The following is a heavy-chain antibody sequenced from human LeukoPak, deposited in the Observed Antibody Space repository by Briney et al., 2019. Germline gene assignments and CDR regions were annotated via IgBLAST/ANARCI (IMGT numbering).Heavy chain of an antibody. D-gene: IGHD6-19*01. V-gene: IGHV3-23*01. CDR3: AKWRDSSGWYYFDY. CDR1: GFTFSSYA. CDR2: ISGSGGST. Sequence: QPGASLRLSCAASGFTFSSYAMSWVRQAPGKGLGWVSAISGSGGSTYYADSVKGRFTISRDNSKNTLYLQMNSLRAEDTAVYYCAKWRDSSGWYYFDYWGQGTLVTVSS. J-gene: IGHJ4*02.